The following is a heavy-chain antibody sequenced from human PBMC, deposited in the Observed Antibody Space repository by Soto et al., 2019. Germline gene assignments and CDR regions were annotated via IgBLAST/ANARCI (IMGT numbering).Heavy chain of an antibody. D-gene: IGHD6-13*01. V-gene: IGHV3-21*01. CDR1: GFTFSSYS. Sequence: GGSLRLSCAASGFTFSSYSMNWVRQAPGRGLEWVSSISSSSSYIYYADSVKGRFTISRDNAKNSLYLQMNSLRAEDTAVYYCARDRPPSYYIAAAGYPFTCMDVWGQGTTVTVSS. J-gene: IGHJ6*02. CDR3: ARDRPPSYYIAAAGYPFTCMDV. CDR2: ISSSSSYI.